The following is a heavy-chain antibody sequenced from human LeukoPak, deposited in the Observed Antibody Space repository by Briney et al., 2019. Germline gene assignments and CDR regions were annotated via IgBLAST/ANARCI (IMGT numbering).Heavy chain of an antibody. V-gene: IGHV4-39*01. D-gene: IGHD2-2*01. Sequence: PSETLSLTCTVSGGSISSSSYYWGWIRQPPGKGLEWIGSIYYSGSTYYNPSLKSRVTISVDTSKNQFSLKLSSVTAADTAVYYCARCSSTSCYADYWGQGTLVTVSS. CDR1: GGSISSSSYY. J-gene: IGHJ4*02. CDR3: ARCSSTSCYADY. CDR2: IYYSGST.